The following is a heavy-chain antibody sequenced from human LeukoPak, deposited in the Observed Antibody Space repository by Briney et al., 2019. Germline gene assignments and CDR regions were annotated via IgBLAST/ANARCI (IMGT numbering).Heavy chain of an antibody. D-gene: IGHD2-2*02. CDR1: GFTFSSYA. V-gene: IGHV3-23*01. Sequence: GGSLRLSCAASGFTFSSYALSWVRQAPGKGLEWVSAISGGSGSTYYADSVKGRFTISRDNSKSMLYLQMNSLRAEDTAVYYCAKEKSQYCSSTSCYTKDLDYWGQGTLVTVSS. J-gene: IGHJ4*02. CDR3: AKEKSQYCSSTSCYTKDLDY. CDR2: ISGGSGST.